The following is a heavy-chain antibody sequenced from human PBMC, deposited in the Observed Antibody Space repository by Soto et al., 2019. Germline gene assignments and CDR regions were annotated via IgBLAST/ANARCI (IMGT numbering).Heavy chain of an antibody. CDR2: ISWNSGSI. CDR1: GFTFDDYA. J-gene: IGHJ5*02. D-gene: IGHD1-26*01. CDR3: AKGTVLWELATNWFDP. V-gene: IGHV3-9*01. Sequence: GGSLRLSCAASGFTFDDYAMHWVRQAPGKGLEWVSGISWNSGSIGYADSVKGRFTISRDNAKNSLYLQMNSLRAEDTALYYCAKGTVLWELATNWFDPWGQGTLVTVSS.